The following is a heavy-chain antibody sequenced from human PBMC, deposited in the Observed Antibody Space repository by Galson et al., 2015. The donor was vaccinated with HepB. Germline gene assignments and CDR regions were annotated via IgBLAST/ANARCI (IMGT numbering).Heavy chain of an antibody. D-gene: IGHD3-16*01. Sequence: SLRLSCAVTGFSSSTFTMNWVRQAPGKGLEWVSSIRSRSSYIYYADSLKGRFTVSRDNNKNSLFLQMNSLRAEDTALYYCARAKLITTDFDYWGQGTLVTVSS. CDR3: ARAKLITTDFDY. V-gene: IGHV3-21*01. CDR2: IRSRSSYI. CDR1: GFSSSTFT. J-gene: IGHJ4*02.